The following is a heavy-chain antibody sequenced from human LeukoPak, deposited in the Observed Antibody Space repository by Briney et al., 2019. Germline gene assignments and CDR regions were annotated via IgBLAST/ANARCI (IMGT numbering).Heavy chain of an antibody. CDR3: ARDSTVGRY. J-gene: IGHJ4*02. D-gene: IGHD2-8*02. CDR1: GFTFSSCW. Sequence: PGGSLRLSCAASGFTFSSCWMNWVRQAPGKGLEWVANIKQDGSDMYYVDSVKGRFTISRDNAKSSLYLQMDSLRVGDTAGYYCARDSTVGRYWGQGTLVTVSS. CDR2: IKQDGSDM. V-gene: IGHV3-7*01.